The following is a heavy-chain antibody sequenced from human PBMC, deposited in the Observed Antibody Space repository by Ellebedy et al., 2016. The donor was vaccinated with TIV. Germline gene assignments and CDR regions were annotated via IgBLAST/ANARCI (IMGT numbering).Heavy chain of an antibody. J-gene: IGHJ5*02. CDR2: ISWYNGNT. D-gene: IGHD3-10*01. Sequence: AASVKVSCKASGYTFTSFGIIWVRQAPGQGLEWMGWISWYNGNTKYGQTFQGRLTMTTDTSTSTAFMELSSLKSEDTAIYYCARGEYRNWFDPWGQGTLVTVSS. CDR1: GYTFTSFG. V-gene: IGHV1-18*01. CDR3: ARGEYRNWFDP.